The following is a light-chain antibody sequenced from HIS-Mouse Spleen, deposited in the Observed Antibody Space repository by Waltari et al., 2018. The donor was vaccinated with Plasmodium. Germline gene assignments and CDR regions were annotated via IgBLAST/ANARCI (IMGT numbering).Light chain of an antibody. Sequence: DIQMTQSPSSVSASVGHRVPLTCRASQGISSWLALYQQKPGKAPKLLIYAASSLQSGVPSRFSGSGSGTDFTLTISSLQPEDFATYYCQQANSFPPGSTFGPGTKVDIK. CDR2: AAS. CDR3: QQANSFPPGST. J-gene: IGKJ3*01. V-gene: IGKV1-12*01. CDR1: QGISSW.